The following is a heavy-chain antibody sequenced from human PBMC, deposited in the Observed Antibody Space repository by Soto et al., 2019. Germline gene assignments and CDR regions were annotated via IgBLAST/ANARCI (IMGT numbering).Heavy chain of an antibody. CDR2: VYPSDSDT. J-gene: IGHJ3*02. CDR3: ARAYVRASPFDI. V-gene: IGHV5-51*01. Sequence: GESLKISCQGSGYRFTTYWSGWVRQMPGKGLEWMALVYPSDSDTRYSPSFQGQVTISADKSINTAYLQWSSLKASDTAIYYCARAYVRASPFDIWGQGTMVTVSS. CDR1: GYRFTTYW. D-gene: IGHD3-10*02.